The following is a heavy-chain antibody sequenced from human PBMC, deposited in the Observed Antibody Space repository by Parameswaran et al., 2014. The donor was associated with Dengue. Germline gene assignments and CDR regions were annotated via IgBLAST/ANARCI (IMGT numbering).Heavy chain of an antibody. CDR3: ARVPATVPRETYYYYGMDV. CDR2: ISSSSSTI. D-gene: IGHD4-17*01. J-gene: IGHJ6*02. Sequence: WIRQPPGKGLEWVSYISSSSSTIYYADSVKGRFTISRDNAKNSLYLQMNSLRAEDTAVYYCARVPATVPRETYYYYGMDVWGQGTTVTV. V-gene: IGHV3-48*01.